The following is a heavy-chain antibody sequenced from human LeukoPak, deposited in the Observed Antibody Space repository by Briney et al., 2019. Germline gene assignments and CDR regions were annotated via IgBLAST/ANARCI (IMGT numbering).Heavy chain of an antibody. CDR3: AKEHRSGWPNLAS. Sequence: GGSLRLSCAASGFTFDRYTIHWVRQAPGKGLEWVSLIGRRDNNRYYADSVRGRFTISRDNSKNSLYLQMNSLRTEDTALYYCAKEHRSGWPNLASWGRGTLVTVSS. J-gene: IGHJ2*01. V-gene: IGHV3-43*01. CDR1: GFTFDRYT. D-gene: IGHD6-19*01. CDR2: IGRRDNNR.